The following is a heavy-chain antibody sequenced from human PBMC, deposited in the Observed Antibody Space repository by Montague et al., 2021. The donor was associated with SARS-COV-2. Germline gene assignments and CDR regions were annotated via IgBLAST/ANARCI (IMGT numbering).Heavy chain of an antibody. J-gene: IGHJ6*02. V-gene: IGHV4-4*02. D-gene: IGHD2-15*01. CDR2: IHQGAST. Sequence: SETLSLTCTVSGVSILTPGSWGCVSQPPSLAFLLFRQIHQGASTNYNPSLKSRVTISVDTSKNQFSLKLSSVTAADTAVYYCARGSGCSGGSCYSEWDPYYYYGMDVWGRGTTVTVSS. CDR3: ARGSGCSGGSCYSEWDPYYYYGMDV. CDR1: GVSILTPGS.